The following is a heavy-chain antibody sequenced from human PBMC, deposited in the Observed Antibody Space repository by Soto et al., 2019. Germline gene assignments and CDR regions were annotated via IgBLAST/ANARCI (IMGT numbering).Heavy chain of an antibody. CDR2: IIPIFGTA. CDR1: GGTFSSYA. J-gene: IGHJ6*02. Sequence: QVQLVQSGAEVKKPGSSVKVSCKASGGTFSSYAISWVRQAPGQGLEWMGGIIPIFGTANYAQKFQGRVTITADESTSTAYMELSSLRSEDTAVYYCARECISTSCSYYYYYGMDVWGQGTTVNVSS. V-gene: IGHV1-69*12. D-gene: IGHD2-2*01. CDR3: ARECISTSCSYYYYYGMDV.